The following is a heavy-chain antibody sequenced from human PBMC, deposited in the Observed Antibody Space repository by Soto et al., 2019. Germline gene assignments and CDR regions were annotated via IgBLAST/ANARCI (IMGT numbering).Heavy chain of an antibody. D-gene: IGHD6-19*01. CDR1: GFTFSSYW. Sequence: GGSLRLSCVASGFTFSSYWMSWVRQAPGKGLEWVANIKQDGSEKYYVDSVKGRFTISRDNAKNSLYLQMNSLRAEDTAVYYCARDSSGWYVNWFDPWGQGTLVTVSS. CDR2: IKQDGSEK. V-gene: IGHV3-7*01. J-gene: IGHJ5*02. CDR3: ARDSSGWYVNWFDP.